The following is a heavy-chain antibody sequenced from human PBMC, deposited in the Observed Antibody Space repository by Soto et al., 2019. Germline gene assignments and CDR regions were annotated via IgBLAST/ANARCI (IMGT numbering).Heavy chain of an antibody. Sequence: GGSLRLSCAASGFTFSGYAMSWVRQAPGKGLEWVSAISGSGGSTYYADSVKGRFTISRDNSKNTLYLQMNSLRAEDTAVYYCAKDIVVVPAADYGMDVWGQGTTVTVS. CDR3: AKDIVVVPAADYGMDV. D-gene: IGHD2-2*01. V-gene: IGHV3-23*01. CDR2: ISGSGGST. J-gene: IGHJ6*02. CDR1: GFTFSGYA.